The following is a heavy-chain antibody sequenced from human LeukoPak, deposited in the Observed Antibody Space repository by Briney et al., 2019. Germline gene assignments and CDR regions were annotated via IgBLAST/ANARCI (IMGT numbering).Heavy chain of an antibody. CDR2: ISGSGGST. CDR3: AKGLYQLLVPDYYFEY. J-gene: IGHJ4*02. V-gene: IGHV3-23*01. D-gene: IGHD2-2*01. Sequence: PGGSLRLSCAASGFTFSSYAMSWVRQAPGKGLEWVSAISGSGGSTYYADSVKGRFTISRDNSKNTLYLQMNSLRAEDTAVYYCAKGLYQLLVPDYYFEYWGQGTLVTVSS. CDR1: GFTFSSYA.